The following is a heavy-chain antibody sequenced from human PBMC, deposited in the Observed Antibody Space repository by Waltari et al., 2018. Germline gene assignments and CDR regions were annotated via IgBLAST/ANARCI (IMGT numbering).Heavy chain of an antibody. V-gene: IGHV3-7*01. CDR1: GLHAGTNW. Sequence: EEQLVESGGGLLQLGGSLRLSWAAAGLHAGTNWRSWHTQTPWKGLEWVANITQDGSEKYYVDSVKGRFTISRDNAKNSLYLQMNSLRAEDTAVYYCAREYSYGGDFDYWGQGTLVTVSS. CDR2: ITQDGSEK. CDR3: AREYSYGGDFDY. D-gene: IGHD5-18*01. J-gene: IGHJ4*02.